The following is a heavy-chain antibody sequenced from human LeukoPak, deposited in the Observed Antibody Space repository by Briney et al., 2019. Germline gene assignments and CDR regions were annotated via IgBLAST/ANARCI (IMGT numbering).Heavy chain of an antibody. V-gene: IGHV3-64*02. CDR3: ARMTLYGSGTVD. CDR2: ISSNGGST. CDR1: GFTLSSYW. J-gene: IGHJ4*02. Sequence: PGGSRRLSCAASGFTLSSYWMHWVRQAPGKGLEYVSGISSNGGSTYYAGSVKGRFTISRDNSKNTVNLQMGSLRIEDTAVYHCARMTLYGSGTVDWGQGILVTVSS. D-gene: IGHD3-10*01.